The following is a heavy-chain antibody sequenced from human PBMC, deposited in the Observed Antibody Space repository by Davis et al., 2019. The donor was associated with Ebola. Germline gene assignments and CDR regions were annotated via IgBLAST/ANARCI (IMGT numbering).Heavy chain of an antibody. D-gene: IGHD3-3*01. J-gene: IGHJ4*02. CDR3: ARARFLEWLLDY. CDR2: IYYSGST. CDR1: GGSISSSSYY. V-gene: IGHV4-39*07. Sequence: MPSETLSLTCTVSGGSISSSSYYCGWIRQPPGKGLEWIGSIYYSGSTYYNPSLKSRVTISVDTSKNQFSLKLSSVTAADTAVYYCARARFLEWLLDYWGQGTLVTVSS.